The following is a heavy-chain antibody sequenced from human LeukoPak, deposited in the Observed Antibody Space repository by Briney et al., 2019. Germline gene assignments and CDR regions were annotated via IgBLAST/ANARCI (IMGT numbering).Heavy chain of an antibody. V-gene: IGHV1-8*01. CDR1: GYTFTSYD. Sequence: ASVKVSCKASGYTFTSYDINWVRQATGQGLEWMGWMNPNSGNTGYAQKFQGRVTMTRNTSISTAYMELSSLRSEDTAVYYCARGPNPFLYEHCSSTSCRLDPALRYYYYYMDVWGKGTTVTVSS. CDR3: ARGPNPFLYEHCSSTSCRLDPALRYYYYYMDV. CDR2: MNPNSGNT. D-gene: IGHD2-2*01. J-gene: IGHJ6*03.